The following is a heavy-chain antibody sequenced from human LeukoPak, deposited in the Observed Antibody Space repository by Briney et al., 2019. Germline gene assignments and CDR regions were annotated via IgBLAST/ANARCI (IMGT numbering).Heavy chain of an antibody. Sequence: RSSETLSLTCTVSGVSVSSDHWTWIRQPPGKGLEWLGKIDYPGSTNYNPSLKSRVTISMDTSKNQFSLKLNSVTAADTAVYYCARLVYSSSPDAWGQGTLVTVSS. CDR2: IDYPGST. J-gene: IGHJ5*02. D-gene: IGHD6-19*01. CDR3: ARLVYSSSPDA. V-gene: IGHV4-59*02. CDR1: GVSVSSDH.